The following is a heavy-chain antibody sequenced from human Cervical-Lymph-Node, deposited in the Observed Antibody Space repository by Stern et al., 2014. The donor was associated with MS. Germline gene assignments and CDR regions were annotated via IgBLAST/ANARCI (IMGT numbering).Heavy chain of an antibody. Sequence: QVQLVQSGAEVKEPGASVRVSCKTSGYTFTRYWIHWVRQAPGQGLEWVGIIQPRDGATIYAQKLKGRVTMTRDSSTSTVYMELTNLRFEDTAVYYCARLEGVTASYNDWGQGTLLTVSS. CDR3: ARLEGVTASYND. J-gene: IGHJ4*02. D-gene: IGHD1-1*01. CDR1: GYTFTRYW. V-gene: IGHV1-46*04. CDR2: IQPRDGAT.